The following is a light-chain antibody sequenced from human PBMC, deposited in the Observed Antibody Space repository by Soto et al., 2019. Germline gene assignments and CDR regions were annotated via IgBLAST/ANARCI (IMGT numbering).Light chain of an antibody. J-gene: IGLJ2*01. Sequence: QSVLAQPPSASGTPGQRVAIFCSGTSSNIGSNPVNWFQQLPGTAPKLLIYGSDQRPSGVPDRFSGSKSGTSASLAISGLQSEDEADYYCAAWDDSLFGPVFGGGTKLTVL. CDR1: SSNIGSNP. V-gene: IGLV1-44*01. CDR3: AAWDDSLFGPV. CDR2: GSD.